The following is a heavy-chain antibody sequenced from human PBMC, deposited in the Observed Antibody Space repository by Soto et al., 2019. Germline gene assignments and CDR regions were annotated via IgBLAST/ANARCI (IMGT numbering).Heavy chain of an antibody. Sequence: GGSLRLSCSASVFRFSIFAMHWVRQAPGKGLEYVSAMNNIGSSTFYADSVRGRFTISRDNSKNTLYLQMSSLRPEDTAMYYCVRDLNYYGAGTYLRSPFDYWGQGTLVTVSS. CDR1: VFRFSIFA. V-gene: IGHV3-64D*06. J-gene: IGHJ4*02. D-gene: IGHD3-10*01. CDR3: VRDLNYYGAGTYLRSPFDY. CDR2: MNNIGSST.